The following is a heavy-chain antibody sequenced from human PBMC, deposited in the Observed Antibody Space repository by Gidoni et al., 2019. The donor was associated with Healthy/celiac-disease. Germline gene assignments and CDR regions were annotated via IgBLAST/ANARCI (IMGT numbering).Heavy chain of an antibody. CDR2: SYSGCST. J-gene: IGHJ2*01. D-gene: IGHD3-16*01. V-gene: IGHV3-53*01. Sequence: EVQLVVSGGGLIQPGGSLRLSCAASGFTVSSNYMSWVRQATGKGLEWVSVSYSGCSTYYADSVKGRFTISRDNSKNSLYLQMNSLRAEVTAVYYCARVLGALNWYFDLWGRGTLVTVSS. CDR1: GFTVSSNY. CDR3: ARVLGALNWYFDL.